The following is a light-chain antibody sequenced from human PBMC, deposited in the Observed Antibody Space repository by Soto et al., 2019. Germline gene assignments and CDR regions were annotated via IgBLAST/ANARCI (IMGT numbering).Light chain of an antibody. CDR3: QQYNNWPSLT. J-gene: IGKJ4*01. Sequence: EIVMTQSPATLSVSPGGRATLSCRASQSVSSNLAWYQHQPGQAPRLLIYGASTRATGIPARFSGSGSGTEFSLTISSLQSEDFAVYYCQQYNNWPSLTFGGGTKVEIK. V-gene: IGKV3-15*01. CDR2: GAS. CDR1: QSVSSN.